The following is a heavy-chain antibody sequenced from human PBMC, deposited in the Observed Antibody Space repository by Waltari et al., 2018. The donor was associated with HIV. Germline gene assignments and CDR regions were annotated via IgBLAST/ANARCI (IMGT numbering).Heavy chain of an antibody. CDR1: GGSFSGYY. CDR2: INHSGST. J-gene: IGHJ4*02. D-gene: IGHD2-15*01. CDR3: ARGEDDIVVVVAARMFDY. V-gene: IGHV4-34*01. Sequence: QVQLQQWGAGLLKPSETLSLTCAVYGGSFSGYYWSWLRQPHGKGLEWIGEINHSGSTNYNPSLKSRVTISVDTSKNQFSLKLSSVTAADTAVYYCARGEDDIVVVVAARMFDYWGQGTLVTVSS.